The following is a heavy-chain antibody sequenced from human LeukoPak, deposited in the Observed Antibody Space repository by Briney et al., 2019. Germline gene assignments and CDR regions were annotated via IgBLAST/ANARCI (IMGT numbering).Heavy chain of an antibody. J-gene: IGHJ4*02. D-gene: IGHD3-22*01. CDR2: IYYSGST. V-gene: IGHV4-39*07. Sequence: PSETLSLTCTVSGVSISSSSYYWGWIRQPPGKGLEWIGSIYYSGSTYYNPSLKSRVTISVDTSKNQFSLKLSSVTAADTAVYYCARASDDSSGYYYLPTDCWGQGTLVTVSS. CDR3: ARASDDSSGYYYLPTDC. CDR1: GVSISSSSYY.